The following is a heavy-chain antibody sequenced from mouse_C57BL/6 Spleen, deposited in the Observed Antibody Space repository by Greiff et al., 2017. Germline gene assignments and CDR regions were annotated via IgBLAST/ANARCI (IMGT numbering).Heavy chain of an antibody. CDR1: GYTFTDYY. CDR3: ARYYYGSSYEVYYFDY. V-gene: IGHV1-75*01. J-gene: IGHJ2*01. D-gene: IGHD1-1*01. CDR2: IFPGSGST. Sequence: QLQQSGPELVKPGASVKISCKASGYTFTDYYIHWVKQRPGQGLEWIGWIFPGSGSTYYNEKLKGKATLTVDKSSSTAYMLLSSLTSEDSAVYFCARYYYGSSYEVYYFDYWGQGTTLTVSS.